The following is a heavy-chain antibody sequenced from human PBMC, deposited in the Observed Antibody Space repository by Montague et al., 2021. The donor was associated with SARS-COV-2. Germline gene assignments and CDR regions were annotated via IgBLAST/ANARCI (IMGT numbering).Heavy chain of an antibody. CDR2: IFYSGRT. J-gene: IGHJ6*02. CDR3: AGWTPLRRGYNSSRGYHYCMDV. Sequence: SETLSLTCTVSGGSINNYFWSWIRQPPGTALEWIGHIFYSGRTDYKPSLERRVTISVDRSNNQFSLSLRSVTAADTAVYFCAGWTPLRRGYNSSRGYHYCMDVWGQGTTVTVSS. CDR1: GGSINNYF. D-gene: IGHD6-13*01. V-gene: IGHV4-59*01.